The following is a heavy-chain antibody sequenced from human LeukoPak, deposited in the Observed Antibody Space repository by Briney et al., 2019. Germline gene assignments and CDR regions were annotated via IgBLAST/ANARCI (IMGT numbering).Heavy chain of an antibody. J-gene: IGHJ4*02. CDR2: IYDSSSDI. V-gene: IGHV3-21*01. Sequence: VKPGGSLRLSCVASGFTFNSYAISWVRQAPGKGLEWVSSIYDSSSDIYYTDSLKGRFTISRDNAKNSLYLQMNSLRAEDTAVYYCARVGRVAYSSSWCLDYWGQGTLVTVSS. CDR1: GFTFNSYA. D-gene: IGHD2-2*01. CDR3: ARVGRVAYSSSWCLDY.